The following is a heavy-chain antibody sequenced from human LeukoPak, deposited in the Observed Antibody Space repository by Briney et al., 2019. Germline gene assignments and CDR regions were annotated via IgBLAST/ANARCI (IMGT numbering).Heavy chain of an antibody. J-gene: IGHJ4*02. D-gene: IGHD1-14*01. CDR3: AKYNRYSTIDY. V-gene: IGHV3-48*03. Sequence: GGSLRLSCAASGFTFSSYEMNWVRQAPGKGLEWVSYISSSGSTIYYADSVKGRFTISRDNAKNSLYLQMNSLRAEDTAVYYRAKYNRYSTIDYWGQGTLVTVSS. CDR2: ISSSGSTI. CDR1: GFTFSSYE.